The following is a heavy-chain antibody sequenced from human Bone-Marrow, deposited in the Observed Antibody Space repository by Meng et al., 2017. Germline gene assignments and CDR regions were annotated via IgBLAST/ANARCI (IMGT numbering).Heavy chain of an antibody. CDR3: ARECPYDTSGYSRIFDY. D-gene: IGHD3-22*01. Sequence: QVQLQESGPGLVKPSQTLSLTCTVSGGSVSSGDYYWTWIRQHPGKGLEWIGYTNYRGNSYYIPSLKSRATMSVDTSNNQVSLKLTSVTAADTAVYYCARECPYDTSGYSRIFDYWGQGAPVTVSS. CDR1: GGSVSSGDYY. CDR2: TNYRGNS. J-gene: IGHJ4*02. V-gene: IGHV4-31*03.